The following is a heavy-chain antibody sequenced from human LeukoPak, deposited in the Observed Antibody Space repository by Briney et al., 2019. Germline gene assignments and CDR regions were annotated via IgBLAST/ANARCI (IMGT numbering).Heavy chain of an antibody. V-gene: IGHV1-69*01. D-gene: IGHD4-17*01. CDR3: ARDIRGVTTVTNYFDY. Sequence: GASVKVSCKASGGTFSSYAISWVRQAPGQGLEWMGGIIPIFGTANYAQEFQGRVTITADESTSTAYMELSSLRSEDTAVYYCARDIRGVTTVTNYFDYWGQGTLVTVSS. CDR1: GGTFSSYA. J-gene: IGHJ4*02. CDR2: IIPIFGTA.